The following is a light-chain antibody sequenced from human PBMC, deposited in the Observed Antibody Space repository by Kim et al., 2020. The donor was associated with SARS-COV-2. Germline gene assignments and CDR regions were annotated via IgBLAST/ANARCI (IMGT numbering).Light chain of an antibody. J-gene: IGKJ4*01. CDR1: QSVSSNS. CDR2: DAS. V-gene: IGKV3-20*01. CDR3: QQYGRSPPT. Sequence: PGERATLSCRASQSVSSNSLAWYQQKPGQPPRLLIYDASNRATGIPDRFSGSGSGTDFTLTINRLEPEDFAVYYCQQYGRSPPTFGGGTKVEIK.